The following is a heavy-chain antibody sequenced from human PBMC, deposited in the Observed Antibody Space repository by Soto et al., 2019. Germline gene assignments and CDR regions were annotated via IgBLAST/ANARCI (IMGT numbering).Heavy chain of an antibody. D-gene: IGHD3-10*01. CDR3: VRDMRAVPWYGGISSAFDM. CDR2: TKTDGTT. Sequence: WGRQAPGQGLVWVSRTKTDGTTSYADSVRGRFTISRDNAENTLYLQMNSLRAEDTAVYYCVRDMRAVPWYGGISSAFDMWGPGTTVTV. J-gene: IGHJ3*02. V-gene: IGHV3-74*01.